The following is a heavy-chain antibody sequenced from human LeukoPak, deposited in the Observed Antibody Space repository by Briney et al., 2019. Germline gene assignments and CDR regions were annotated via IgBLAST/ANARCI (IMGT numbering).Heavy chain of an antibody. D-gene: IGHD1-26*01. V-gene: IGHV3-64*01. J-gene: IGHJ4*02. Sequence: GGSLRLSCAASGFTFSSYAMHWVRQAPGKGLEYVSAISSNGGSTYYANSVKGRFTISRDNSKNTLYLQMGSLRAEDTAVYYCARDTRSDSSYYFDYWGQGTLVTVSS. CDR3: ARDTRSDSSYYFDY. CDR1: GFTFSSYA. CDR2: ISSNGGST.